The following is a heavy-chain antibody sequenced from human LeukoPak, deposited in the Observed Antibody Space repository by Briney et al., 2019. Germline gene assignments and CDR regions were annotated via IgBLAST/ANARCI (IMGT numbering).Heavy chain of an antibody. CDR2: ISAGNGNT. D-gene: IGHD1-26*01. J-gene: IGHJ4*02. Sequence: GASVKVSCKASGYTFTSYAIHWVRQAPGQRLEWMGWISAGNGNTKYSQNFQGRVTFISNTSATTAFMELSSLRSEDAAVYYCARDFGSGNNDYWGQGTPVTVSS. V-gene: IGHV1-3*01. CDR1: GYTFTSYA. CDR3: ARDFGSGNNDY.